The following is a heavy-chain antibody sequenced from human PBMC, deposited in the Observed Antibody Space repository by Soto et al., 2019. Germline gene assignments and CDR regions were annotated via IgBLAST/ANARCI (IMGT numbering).Heavy chain of an antibody. CDR2: INHRGST. V-gene: IGHV4-34*01. J-gene: IGHJ4*02. Sequence: SETLSLTCAVYSGSFSDYYLSWIRQPLGKGLEWIGEINHRGSTNYNASLKSRITISVDTSKNQFSLRLSSVTAADTAVYYCARLPLSGSYYNYWGQGVLVTVSS. D-gene: IGHD1-26*01. CDR1: SGSFSDYY. CDR3: ARLPLSGSYYNY.